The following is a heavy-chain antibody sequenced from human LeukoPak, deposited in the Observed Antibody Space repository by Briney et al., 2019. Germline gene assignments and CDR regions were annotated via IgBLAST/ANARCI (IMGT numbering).Heavy chain of an antibody. Sequence: PSETLSLTCTVSGASLSLYYWSWIRQPPGKGLEWIGHIYYSGSTHYNPSLRSRVTLSVDTSKNQFSLKLSSVTAADTAVYYCARHINDFWTREVYFDYWGQGTLVTVSS. CDR2: IYYSGST. CDR1: GASLSLYY. CDR3: ARHINDFWTREVYFDY. J-gene: IGHJ4*02. D-gene: IGHD3-3*01. V-gene: IGHV4-59*08.